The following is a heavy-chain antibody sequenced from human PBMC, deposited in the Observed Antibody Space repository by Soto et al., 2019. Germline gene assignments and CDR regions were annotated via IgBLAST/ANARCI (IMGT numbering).Heavy chain of an antibody. J-gene: IGHJ6*02. D-gene: IGHD3-9*01. CDR3: ARAGEGTLTYYVVLSGPIWGVNYYGMDG. CDR2: MDPNSGNT. V-gene: IGHV1-8*01. Sequence: GASVKVSCKASGYTFTSYDINWVRQATGQGLEWMGWMDPNSGNTGYAQKFQGWVTMTRDTSISTAYMELSRLRSDDTAVYYCARAGEGTLTYYVVLSGPIWGVNYYGMDGWGQENTFTVSS. CDR1: GYTFTSYD.